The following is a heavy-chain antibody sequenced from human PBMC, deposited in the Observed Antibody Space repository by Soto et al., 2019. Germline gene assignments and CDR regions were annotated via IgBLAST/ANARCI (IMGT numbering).Heavy chain of an antibody. CDR2: IYHTGNT. CDR3: GRIPRAAAGNRKYSLDY. J-gene: IGHJ4*02. Sequence: SETLSLTCAVSGGSISSSSWWSWVRQPPGKGLEWIGEIYHTGNTNYNPSLESRVTISVDKSKNQFSLNLNSVTAADTAVYYWGRIPRAAAGNRKYSLDYGGRGTLATV. D-gene: IGHD6-13*01. V-gene: IGHV4-4*02. CDR1: GGSISSSSW.